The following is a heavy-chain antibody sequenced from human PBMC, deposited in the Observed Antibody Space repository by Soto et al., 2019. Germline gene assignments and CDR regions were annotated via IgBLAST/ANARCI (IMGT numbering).Heavy chain of an antibody. V-gene: IGHV1-18*01. CDR1: GYTFTSYG. Sequence: ASVKVSCKASGYTFTSYGISWVRQAPGQGLEWMGWISAYNGNTNYAQKLQGRVTMTTDTSTSTAYMELRSLRSDDTAVYYCAREDGAPGSGWNYFYYGMDVWGQGTTVTVSS. CDR2: ISAYNGNT. D-gene: IGHD6-25*01. CDR3: AREDGAPGSGWNYFYYGMDV. J-gene: IGHJ6*02.